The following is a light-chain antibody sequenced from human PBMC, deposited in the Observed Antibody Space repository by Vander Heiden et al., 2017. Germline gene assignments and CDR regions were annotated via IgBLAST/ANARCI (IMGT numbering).Light chain of an antibody. Sequence: EIVMTQSPATLSVSPGERATLSCRASQSVSSNLAWYQQKPGQAPRLLIYGASTRATGIPARFRGSGYGTEFTLTISSLQSEDFAVYYCQQDNNWPPWTFGQGTKVEIK. CDR3: QQDNNWPPWT. J-gene: IGKJ1*01. V-gene: IGKV3-15*01. CDR1: QSVSSN. CDR2: GAS.